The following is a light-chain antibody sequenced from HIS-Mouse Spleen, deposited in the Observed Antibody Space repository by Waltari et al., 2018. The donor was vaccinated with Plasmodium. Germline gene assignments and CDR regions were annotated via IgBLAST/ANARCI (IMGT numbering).Light chain of an antibody. CDR2: DAS. J-gene: IGKJ4*01. V-gene: IGKV1-39*01. Sequence: DIQMTHPPPSLSPSVGDRVSITSRASQSISNYLNWYQQKPGKAPKLLIYDASSLQSGVPSRFSGSGSGTDFTLTISSLQPEDFATYYCQQNYSTPPTFGGGTKVEIK. CDR1: QSISNY. CDR3: QQNYSTPPT.